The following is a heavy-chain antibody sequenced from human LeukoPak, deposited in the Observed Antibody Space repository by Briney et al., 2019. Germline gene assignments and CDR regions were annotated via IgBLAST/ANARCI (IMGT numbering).Heavy chain of an antibody. CDR1: GFTFSSYW. D-gene: IGHD3-3*01. Sequence: PGGSLRLSCAASGFTFSSYWMHWVRQAPGKGLVWVSRINSDGSSTSYADSVKGRFTISRDNAKNTLYLQMDSLRAEDTAVYYCARADRYDFWSGYSSSTPFDYWGQGTLVTVSS. J-gene: IGHJ4*02. V-gene: IGHV3-74*01. CDR2: INSDGSST. CDR3: ARADRYDFWSGYSSSTPFDY.